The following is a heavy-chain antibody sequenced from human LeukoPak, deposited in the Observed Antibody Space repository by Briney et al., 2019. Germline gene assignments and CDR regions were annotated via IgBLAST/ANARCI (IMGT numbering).Heavy chain of an antibody. Sequence: GGSLRLSCAACGFTFEDYAMHWVRQAPGKGLEWVSGISWNSGSIGYADSVKGRFTISRDNAKNSLYLQMNSLRAEDTALYYCAKAVGATGVVYFDYWGQETLVTVSS. CDR1: GFTFEDYA. D-gene: IGHD1-26*01. CDR2: ISWNSGSI. J-gene: IGHJ4*02. V-gene: IGHV3-9*01. CDR3: AKAVGATGVVYFDY.